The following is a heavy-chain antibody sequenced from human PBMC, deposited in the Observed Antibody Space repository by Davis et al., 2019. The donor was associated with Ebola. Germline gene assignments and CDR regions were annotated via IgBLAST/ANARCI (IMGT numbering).Heavy chain of an antibody. V-gene: IGHV4-39*07. CDR2: IYHTGNT. CDR1: GGSISNSRYY. CDR3: ARETQFRRRRRIVGVFDY. D-gene: IGHD1-26*01. J-gene: IGHJ4*02. Sequence: SETLSLTCNVSGGSISNSRYYWDWIRQPPGKGLEWIGEIYHTGNTNYNPSLKSRVTISVDKSKNKFSLNLNSMTAADTAVYYCARETQFRRRRRIVGVFDYWGQGALVTVSS.